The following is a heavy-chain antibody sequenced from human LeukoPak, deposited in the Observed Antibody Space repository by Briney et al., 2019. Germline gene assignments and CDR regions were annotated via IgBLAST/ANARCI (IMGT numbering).Heavy chain of an antibody. D-gene: IGHD6-19*01. V-gene: IGHV1-69*13. Sequence: SSVTVSLKASGCTFSSYAICWVRLGPAQGLEWVGRIITIFGTANYAQKFQGRVTITSDESTSTAYMELSSLRSEDTAVYYCANMGAVAGSFDYWGQGTLVTVSS. CDR2: IITIFGTA. J-gene: IGHJ4*02. CDR1: GCTFSSYA. CDR3: ANMGAVAGSFDY.